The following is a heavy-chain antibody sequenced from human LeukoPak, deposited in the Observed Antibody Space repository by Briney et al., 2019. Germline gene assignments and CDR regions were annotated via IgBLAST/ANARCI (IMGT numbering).Heavy chain of an antibody. CDR3: ACGAYSSDAFDI. CDR2: ISGSGGST. Sequence: GGSLRLSCAASGFTFSSYAMSWVRQAPGKGLEWVSAISGSGGSTYYADSVKGRFTISRDNSKNTLYLQMNSLRAEDMAVYYCACGAYSSDAFDIWGQGTMVTVSS. J-gene: IGHJ3*02. CDR1: GFTFSSYA. V-gene: IGHV3-23*01. D-gene: IGHD6-13*01.